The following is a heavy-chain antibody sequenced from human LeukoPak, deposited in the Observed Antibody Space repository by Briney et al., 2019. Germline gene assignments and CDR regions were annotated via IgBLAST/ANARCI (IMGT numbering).Heavy chain of an antibody. CDR2: THYRSKWYF. CDR3: VRAHRTGYYDY. J-gene: IGHJ4*02. CDR1: GDSVSSNNAI. V-gene: IGHV6-1*01. D-gene: IGHD3-22*01. Sequence: SQTLSLTCAISGDSVSSNNAIWNWIRQSPSRGLEWLGRTHYRSKWYFDYAVSLKSRIIINPDTSKNQFSLQLNSVTPEDTALYLCVRAHRTGYYDYWGQGTLVTVSS.